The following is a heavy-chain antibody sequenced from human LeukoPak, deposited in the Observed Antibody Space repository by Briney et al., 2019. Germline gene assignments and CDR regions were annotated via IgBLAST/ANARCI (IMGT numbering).Heavy chain of an antibody. J-gene: IGHJ4*02. Sequence: GESLKISCXGSGYSFTSYWIGWERQMPGKGLEWMRIIYPGDSDTRYSPSFQGQVTISADKSISTAYLQWSSLKASDTAMYYCASCIAAAGSGLDYWGQGTLVTVSS. CDR2: IYPGDSDT. V-gene: IGHV5-51*01. CDR3: ASCIAAAGSGLDY. CDR1: GYSFTSYW. D-gene: IGHD6-13*01.